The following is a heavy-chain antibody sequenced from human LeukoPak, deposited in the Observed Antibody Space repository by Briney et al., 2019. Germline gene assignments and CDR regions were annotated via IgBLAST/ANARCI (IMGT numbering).Heavy chain of an antibody. Sequence: PSETLSLTCAVSGYSISSGYYWGWIRQPPGKGLEWIGSIYHSGSTYYNPSLKSRVTISVDTSKNQFSLKLSSVTAADTAVYYCARAYGSGSYCDAFDFWGQGTMVTVSS. V-gene: IGHV4-38-2*01. CDR2: IYHSGST. D-gene: IGHD3-10*01. J-gene: IGHJ3*01. CDR1: GYSISSGYY. CDR3: ARAYGSGSYCDAFDF.